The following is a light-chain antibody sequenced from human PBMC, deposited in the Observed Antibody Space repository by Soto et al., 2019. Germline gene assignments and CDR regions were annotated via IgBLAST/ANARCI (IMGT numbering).Light chain of an antibody. CDR1: QTISTW. Sequence: IQMPPSTPTLSASVVYRLTITCRASQTISTWLAWYQQKPGKAPKLLIYKASKLENGVPSRFSGSGSGTEFTLAISSLQPDDFATYYCQQYNSYSTFGQGTTVDIK. CDR3: QQYNSYST. J-gene: IGKJ1*01. CDR2: KAS. V-gene: IGKV1-5*03.